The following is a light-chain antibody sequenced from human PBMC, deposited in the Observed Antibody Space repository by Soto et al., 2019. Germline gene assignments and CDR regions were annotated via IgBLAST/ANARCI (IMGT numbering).Light chain of an antibody. CDR2: RND. J-gene: IGLJ2*01. CDR3: ASWDDSLSVPI. V-gene: IGLV1-47*01. CDR1: RSDIGSNY. Sequence: QSVLTQPPSASGTPGQRVTISCSGSRSDIGSNYVYWYQHLPGMAPKLLIYRNDQRPSGVPDRISGSKSVTSASLAIIGLRSEDEAEYYGASWDDSLSVPIFGGGTKVTVL.